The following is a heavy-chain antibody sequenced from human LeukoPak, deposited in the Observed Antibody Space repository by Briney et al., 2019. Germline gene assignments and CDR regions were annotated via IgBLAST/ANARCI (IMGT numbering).Heavy chain of an antibody. V-gene: IGHV1-69*01. CDR3: ATTPRVTIFGVVIWWLDP. D-gene: IGHD3-3*01. CDR1: GGTFISYA. CDR2: IIPIFGTA. Sequence: SVKVSCKASGGTFISYAISWVRQAPGQGLEWMGGIIPIFGTANYAQKFQGRVTITADESTSTAYMELSSLRSEDTAVYYCATTPRVTIFGVVIWWLDPWGQGTLVTVSS. J-gene: IGHJ5*02.